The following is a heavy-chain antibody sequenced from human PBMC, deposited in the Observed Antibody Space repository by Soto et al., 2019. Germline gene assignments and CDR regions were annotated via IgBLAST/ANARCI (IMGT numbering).Heavy chain of an antibody. CDR3: ARDMVRALYPEYFQH. V-gene: IGHV3-66*01. Sequence: EVQLVESGGGLVQPGGSLRLSCAASGFTVSSNYMSWVRQAPGKGLEWVSVIYSGGSTYYADSVKGRFTISRDNSKNTLYLQMNSLRAEDTAVYYCARDMVRALYPEYFQHWGQGTLVTVSS. CDR1: GFTVSSNY. D-gene: IGHD3-10*01. CDR2: IYSGGST. J-gene: IGHJ1*01.